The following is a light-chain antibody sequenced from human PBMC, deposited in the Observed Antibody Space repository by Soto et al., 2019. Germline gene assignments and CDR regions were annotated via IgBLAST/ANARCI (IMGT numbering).Light chain of an antibody. CDR3: SSFTTSSTVV. CDR1: SSDVGGYNY. J-gene: IGLJ2*01. CDR2: DVS. Sequence: QSALTQPASVSGSPGQSIPISCSGTSSDVGGYNYVSWYQQHPGKAPKLMIYDVSSRPSGVSNRFSGSKSGNTASLTISGLQTEDEADYYCSSFTTSSTVVFGGGTQLTVL. V-gene: IGLV2-14*01.